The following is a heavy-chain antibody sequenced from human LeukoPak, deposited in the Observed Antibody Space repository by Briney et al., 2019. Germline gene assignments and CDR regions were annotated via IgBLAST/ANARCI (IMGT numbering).Heavy chain of an antibody. CDR1: GDSISTRDYY. D-gene: IGHD3-10*01. J-gene: IGHJ3*02. V-gene: IGHV4-39*01. CDR3: ARRGMVRGARSSSNAFDI. Sequence: PSETLSLTCTVSGDSISTRDYYWGWIRQPPGKELEWIGSIYYSGSTYYNPSLKSRVTISVDTSKNQFSLKLSSVTAADTAVYYCARRGMVRGARSSSNAFDIWGQGTMVTVSS. CDR2: IYYSGST.